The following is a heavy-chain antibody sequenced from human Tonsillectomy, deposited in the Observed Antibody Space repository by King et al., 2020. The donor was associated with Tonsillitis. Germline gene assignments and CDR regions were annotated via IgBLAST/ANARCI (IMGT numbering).Heavy chain of an antibody. CDR1: GFTFRSYA. CDR3: AKDRLSSGWIEMTDY. J-gene: IGHJ4*02. Sequence: VQLVESGGGLVQPGGSLRLSCEASGFTFRSYAMTWVRQAPGKGLEWVSAISGGGGSTYYADSVKGRFTISRDNYKNTLYLQMSSLRAEDTAVYYCAKDRLSSGWIEMTDYWGQGALVTVSS. CDR2: ISGGGGST. V-gene: IGHV3-23*04. D-gene: IGHD6-19*01.